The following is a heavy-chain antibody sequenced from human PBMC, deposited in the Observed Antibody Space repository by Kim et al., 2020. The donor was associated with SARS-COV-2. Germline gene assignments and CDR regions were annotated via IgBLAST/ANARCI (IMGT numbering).Heavy chain of an antibody. Sequence: SETLSLTCTVSGGSISSSSYYWGWIRQPPGKGLEWIGSIYYSGSTYYNPSLKSRVTISVDTSKNQFSLKLSSVTAADTAVYYCARVGIKRITIFGVVDPSNWFYPWGQGTLVTVSS. V-gene: IGHV4-39*01. CDR1: GGSISSSSYY. J-gene: IGHJ5*02. D-gene: IGHD3-3*01. CDR3: ARVGIKRITIFGVVDPSNWFYP. CDR2: IYYSGST.